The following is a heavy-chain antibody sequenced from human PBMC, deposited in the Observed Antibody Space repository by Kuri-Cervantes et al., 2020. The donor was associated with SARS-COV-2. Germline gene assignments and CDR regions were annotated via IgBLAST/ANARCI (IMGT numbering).Heavy chain of an antibody. D-gene: IGHD4-17*01. J-gene: IGHJ4*02. CDR2: ISYDGSNK. CDR3: ARITLYGDYFDY. Sequence: GGSLRLSCAASGFTFSSYGMHWVRQAPGKGLEWVAVISYDGSNKYYADSVKGRLTISRDNSKNTLYLQMNSLRAEDTALYYCARITLYGDYFDYWGQGTLVTVSS. V-gene: IGHV3-30*03. CDR1: GFTFSSYG.